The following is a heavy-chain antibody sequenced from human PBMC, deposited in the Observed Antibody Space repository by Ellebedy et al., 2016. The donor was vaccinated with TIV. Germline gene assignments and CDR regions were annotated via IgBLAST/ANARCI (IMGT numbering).Heavy chain of an antibody. D-gene: IGHD6-19*01. CDR3: ARRLVAGSPNSFDI. J-gene: IGHJ3*02. V-gene: IGHV4-4*08. CDR2: IHSTGDT. Sequence: PSETLSLTCTVSGGSISFYFWSWIRQSPGKGLEWIGSIHSTGDTNYNPSLKSRVTISVDTSKNKFSLKLSSVTAADTALYYCARRLVAGSPNSFDIWGQGTMAAVSS. CDR1: GGSISFYF.